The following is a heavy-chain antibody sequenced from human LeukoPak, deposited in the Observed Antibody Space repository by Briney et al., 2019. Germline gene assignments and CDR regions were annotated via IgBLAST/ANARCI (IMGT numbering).Heavy chain of an antibody. CDR2: INPNSGGT. J-gene: IGHJ4*02. Sequence: ASVKVSCKASGYTFTGYYMHWVRQAPGQGLEWMGWINPNSGGTNYAQKFQGRVTMTRDTSISTAYMELSSLRSEDTAVYYCARVSHGKYYYDSSGYYYFDYWGQGTLVTVSS. D-gene: IGHD3-22*01. V-gene: IGHV1-2*02. CDR3: ARVSHGKYYYDSSGYYYFDY. CDR1: GYTFTGYY.